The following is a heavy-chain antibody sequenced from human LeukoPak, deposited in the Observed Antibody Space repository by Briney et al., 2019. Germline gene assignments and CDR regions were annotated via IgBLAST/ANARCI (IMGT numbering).Heavy chain of an antibody. J-gene: IGHJ4*02. CDR3: AREELNSSSRYGYFDY. Sequence: SVKVSCKASGYTFTGYYMHWVRQAPGQGLEWMGGIIPIFGTANYAQKFQGRVTITADESTSTAYMELSSLRSEDTAVYYCAREELNSSSRYGYFDYWGQGTLVTVSS. CDR1: GYTFTGYY. V-gene: IGHV1-69*13. D-gene: IGHD6-13*01. CDR2: IIPIFGTA.